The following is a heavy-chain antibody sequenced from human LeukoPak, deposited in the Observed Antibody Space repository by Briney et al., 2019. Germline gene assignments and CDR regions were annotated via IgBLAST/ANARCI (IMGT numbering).Heavy chain of an antibody. V-gene: IGHV3-30-3*01. J-gene: IGHJ5*02. CDR2: ISYDGSNK. CDR1: GFTFSSYA. Sequence: GRSLRLSCAASGFTFSSYAMHWVRQAPGKGLEWEAVISYDGSNKYYADSVKGRFTISRDNSKNTLYLQMNSLRAEDTAVYYCARDLLPRGFDPWGQGTLVTVSS. CDR3: ARDLLPRGFDP.